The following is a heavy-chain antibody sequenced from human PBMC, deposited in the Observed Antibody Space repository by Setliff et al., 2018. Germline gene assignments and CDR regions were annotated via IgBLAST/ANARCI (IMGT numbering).Heavy chain of an antibody. Sequence: PSETLSLTCTVSGDSISSRRNYWGWFRQPAGKELEWIGQIYTSWSTNYNPSLKSRVTLSGDTSKNQVSLRLSSVTAADTAVYYCARGGTYRYFDYWGQGTVVTVS. J-gene: IGHJ4*02. V-gene: IGHV4-61*09. CDR1: GDSISSRRNY. CDR2: IYTSWST. CDR3: ARGGTYRYFDY.